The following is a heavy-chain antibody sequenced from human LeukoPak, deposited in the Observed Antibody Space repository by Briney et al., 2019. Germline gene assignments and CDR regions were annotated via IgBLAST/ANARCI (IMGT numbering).Heavy chain of an antibody. CDR1: GGSFSGYY. Sequence: PSETLSLTCAVYGGSFSGYYWSWIRQPPGKGLEWIGEINHSGSTNYNPSLKSRVTISVDTSKNQFSLKLSSVTAADTAVYYCARDSGLGSGSYYYWGQGTLVTVSS. D-gene: IGHD3-10*01. V-gene: IGHV4-34*01. J-gene: IGHJ4*02. CDR2: INHSGST. CDR3: ARDSGLGSGSYYY.